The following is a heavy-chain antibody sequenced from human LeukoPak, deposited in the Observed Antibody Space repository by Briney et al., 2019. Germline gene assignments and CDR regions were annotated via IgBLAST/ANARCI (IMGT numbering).Heavy chain of an antibody. V-gene: IGHV3-23*01. Sequence: GGSLRLSCAASGFTFSSYAMSWVRQAPGRGLEWVSAISGGGVTTYYADSVKGQFTISRDKSKNTVYLQMNSLRAEDTALYYCARGDSSSWSPDFWGQGTLVTVSS. CDR3: ARGDSSSWSPDF. J-gene: IGHJ4*02. D-gene: IGHD6-13*01. CDR2: ISGGGVTT. CDR1: GFTFSSYA.